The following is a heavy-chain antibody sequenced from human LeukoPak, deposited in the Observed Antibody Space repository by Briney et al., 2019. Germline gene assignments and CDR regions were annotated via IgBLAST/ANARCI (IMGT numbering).Heavy chain of an antibody. D-gene: IGHD3-22*01. CDR1: GFTFSSYW. V-gene: IGHV3-23*01. J-gene: IGHJ4*02. CDR3: AKAPRYYYESGI. Sequence: GGSLRLSCAASGFTFSSYWMSWVRQAPGRGLEWVSAISNSGGSTYYADSVKGRFTISRDNSKNTLYLQMNSLRVEDTAVYYCAKAPRYYYESGIWGQGTLVTVSS. CDR2: ISNSGGST.